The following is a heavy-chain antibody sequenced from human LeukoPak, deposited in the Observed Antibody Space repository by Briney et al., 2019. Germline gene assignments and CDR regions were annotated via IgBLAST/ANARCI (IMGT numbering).Heavy chain of an antibody. CDR3: AVGSSTHYYFDY. J-gene: IGHJ4*02. CDR2: IYYSGST. Sequence: SETLSLTCTVSGGSISSYYWSWIRQPPGKGLEWIGYIYYSGSTNYNPSLKSRVTISVDMSKNQFSLKLSSVTAADTAVYYCAVGSSTHYYFDYWGQGTLVTVSS. CDR1: GGSISSYY. D-gene: IGHD2/OR15-2a*01. V-gene: IGHV4-59*01.